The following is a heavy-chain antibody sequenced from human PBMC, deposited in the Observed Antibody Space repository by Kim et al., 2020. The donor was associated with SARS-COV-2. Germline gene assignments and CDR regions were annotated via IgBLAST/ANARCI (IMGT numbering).Heavy chain of an antibody. J-gene: IGHJ3*02. CDR3: AKDMDYDSSGIDM. Sequence: GGSLRLSCVASGFTFNSYAMHWVRQAPGKGLEWVASISDDGRKKDYADSVKGRFSVSRDDSEDTLDLQMSGLRPDDTAVYFCAKDMDYDSSGIDMWGQGTIVTVSS. D-gene: IGHD3-22*01. CDR2: ISDDGRKK. CDR1: GFTFNSYA. V-gene: IGHV3-30-3*02.